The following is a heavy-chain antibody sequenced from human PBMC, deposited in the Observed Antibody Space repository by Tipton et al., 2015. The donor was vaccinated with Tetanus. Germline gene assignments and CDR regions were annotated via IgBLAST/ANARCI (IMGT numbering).Heavy chain of an antibody. Sequence: TLSLTCAVYGESFSDYYWSWIRQPPGKELEWIGSIYYSGSTYYNRSLKSRVTISVDTSKNQFSLRLSSVTAADTAVYYCSSSPGNQYLAFFDYWGRGTKVTVSS. D-gene: IGHD3-3*02. CDR1: GESFSDYY. CDR2: IYYSGST. CDR3: SSSPGNQYLAFFDY. J-gene: IGHJ4*02. V-gene: IGHV4-34*09.